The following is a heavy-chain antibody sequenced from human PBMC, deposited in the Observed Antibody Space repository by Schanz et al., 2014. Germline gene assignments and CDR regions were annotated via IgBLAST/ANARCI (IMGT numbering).Heavy chain of an antibody. CDR2: VSRSTPDI. CDR3: VRDSFFAFDY. Sequence: EVQLVESGGGLVKPGGSLRLSCAASGFTFSTHAMSWVRQAPGKGLEWVSYVSRSTPDIYYADSVKGRFTMSRDNAKNSVFLQMNSLRAEDTAVYYCVRDSFFAFDYWGQGTLVTVSS. D-gene: IGHD3-3*01. CDR1: GFTFSTHA. V-gene: IGHV3-48*01. J-gene: IGHJ4*02.